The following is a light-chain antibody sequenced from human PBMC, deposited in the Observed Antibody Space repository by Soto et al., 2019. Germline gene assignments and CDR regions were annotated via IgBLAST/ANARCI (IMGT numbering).Light chain of an antibody. Sequence: QTVVTQPPSVSGAPGQRVTISCTGSSSNIGANYDVHWYLQVPGKAPKLLIYGNSNRPSGVPDRFSGSRSGTSGSLAITGLQAEDEADYYCQSYDSSLSDSVFGTGTKVTVL. CDR3: QSYDSSLSDSV. CDR1: SSNIGANYD. J-gene: IGLJ1*01. CDR2: GNS. V-gene: IGLV1-40*01.